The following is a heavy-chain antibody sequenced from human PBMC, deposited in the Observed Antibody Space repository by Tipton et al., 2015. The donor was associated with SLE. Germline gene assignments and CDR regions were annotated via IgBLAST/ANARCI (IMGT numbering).Heavy chain of an antibody. Sequence: QSGAEVKKPGASVKVSCKASGYTFTAYYMHWVRQAPGQGLEWMGWIKPSSGGTNYAQNFQGRVTMTRDTSITTAYLELSSLRSDDTAVYYCARGGGFYGMDVWGQGTTVTVPS. CDR1: GYTFTAYY. CDR3: ARGGGFYGMDV. D-gene: IGHD3-16*01. J-gene: IGHJ6*02. V-gene: IGHV1-2*02. CDR2: IKPSSGGT.